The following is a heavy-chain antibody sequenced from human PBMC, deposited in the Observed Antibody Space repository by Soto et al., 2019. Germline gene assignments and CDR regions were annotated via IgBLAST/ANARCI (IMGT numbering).Heavy chain of an antibody. CDR3: ARDKSYELAV. J-gene: IGHJ6*02. CDR1: GFDFSNSW. V-gene: IGHV3-74*03. CDR2: INSDGSST. D-gene: IGHD5-12*01. Sequence: EVQLVESGGGFVQPGGSLRLSCAASGFDFSNSWMHWVRQVPGKGLVWVSHINSDGSSTTYADSVKGRFTISRDNARTTVYLQLDSLRVEDTAVYYCARDKSYELAVCGQGTTVTVSS.